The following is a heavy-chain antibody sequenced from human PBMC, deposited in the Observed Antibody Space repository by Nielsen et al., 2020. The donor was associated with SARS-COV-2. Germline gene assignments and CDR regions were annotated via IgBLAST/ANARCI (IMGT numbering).Heavy chain of an antibody. Sequence: LRLSCTVSGGSISSGSYYWSWIRQPAGKGLEWIGRIYTSGSTNYNPSLKSRVTISVDTSKNQFSLKLSSVTAADTAVYYCARYSGSGPWRSYYYYGMDVWGQGTTVTVSS. D-gene: IGHD3-10*01. CDR3: ARYSGSGPWRSYYYYGMDV. CDR2: IYTSGST. CDR1: GGSISSGSYY. J-gene: IGHJ6*02. V-gene: IGHV4-61*02.